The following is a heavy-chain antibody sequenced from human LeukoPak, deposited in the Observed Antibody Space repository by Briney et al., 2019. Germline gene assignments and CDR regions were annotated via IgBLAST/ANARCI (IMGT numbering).Heavy chain of an antibody. J-gene: IGHJ4*02. CDR3: AKLPYCSGGSCYRKVSDY. D-gene: IGHD2-15*01. V-gene: IGHV4-34*01. CDR1: GGSFSGYY. Sequence: TXSLXCAVYGGSFSGYYWSWIRQPPGXGLEWIGEINHSGSTNYNPSLKSRVTISVDTSKNQFSLKLSSVTAADTAVYYCAKLPYCSGGSCYRKVSDYWGQGTLVTVSS. CDR2: INHSGST.